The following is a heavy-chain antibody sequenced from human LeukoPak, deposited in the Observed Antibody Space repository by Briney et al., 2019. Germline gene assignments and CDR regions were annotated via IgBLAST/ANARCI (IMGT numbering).Heavy chain of an antibody. Sequence: PGGSLRLSCAASGFTFSSYGMHWVRQAPGKGLEWVAFIRYDGSNKYYADSVKGRFTTSRDNSKNTLYLQMNSLRAEDTAVYYCAKDLYGGNRELGYWGQGTLVTVSS. V-gene: IGHV3-30*02. D-gene: IGHD4-23*01. CDR2: IRYDGSNK. J-gene: IGHJ4*02. CDR1: GFTFSSYG. CDR3: AKDLYGGNRELGY.